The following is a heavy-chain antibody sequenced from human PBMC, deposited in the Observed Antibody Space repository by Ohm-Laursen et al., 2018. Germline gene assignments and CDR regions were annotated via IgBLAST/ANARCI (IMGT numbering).Heavy chain of an antibody. CDR1: GFTFNSYG. D-gene: IGHD3-3*01. CDR2: ISYKGNNI. V-gene: IGHV3-30*18. CDR3: AKDLGAYFDFWSGYSGLDP. J-gene: IGHJ5*02. Sequence: SLRLSCSASGFTFNSYGMHWVRQAPGKGLEWVAIISYKGNNIYYADSVKGRFTISRDSSKNTLYLQMNSLRVEGTAMYYCAKDLGAYFDFWSGYSGLDPWGQGTLVTVSS.